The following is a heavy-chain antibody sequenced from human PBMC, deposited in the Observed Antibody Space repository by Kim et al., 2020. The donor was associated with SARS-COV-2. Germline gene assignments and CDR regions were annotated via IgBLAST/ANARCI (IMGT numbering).Heavy chain of an antibody. CDR3: ARTSSTYYDFWSGYYPLDY. J-gene: IGHJ4*02. Sequence: SVKVSCKASGGTFSSYAISWVRQAPGQGLEWMGGIIPIFGTANYAQKFQGRVSITADESTSTAYMELSSLRSEDTAVYYCARTSSTYYDFWSGYYPLDYWGQGTLVTVSS. CDR1: GGTFSSYA. V-gene: IGHV1-69*13. D-gene: IGHD3-3*01. CDR2: IIPIFGTA.